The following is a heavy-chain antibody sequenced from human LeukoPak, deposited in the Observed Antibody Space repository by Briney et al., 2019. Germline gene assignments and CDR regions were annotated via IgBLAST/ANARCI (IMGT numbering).Heavy chain of an antibody. CDR2: ISGSGRST. J-gene: IGHJ4*02. D-gene: IGHD2-2*01. CDR3: AKDLYEVPAAMGIVDY. Sequence: PGGSLRLSCAASGFTFSSYAMSWVRQAPGKGLEWVSAISGSGRSTYYADSVKGRFTISRDNSKNTLYLQMNSLRAEDTAVYYCAKDLYEVPAAMGIVDYWGQGTLVTVSS. V-gene: IGHV3-23*01. CDR1: GFTFSSYA.